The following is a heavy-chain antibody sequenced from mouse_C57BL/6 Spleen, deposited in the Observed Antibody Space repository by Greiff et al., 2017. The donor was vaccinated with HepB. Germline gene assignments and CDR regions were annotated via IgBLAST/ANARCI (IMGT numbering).Heavy chain of an antibody. CDR1: GFTFSSYA. CDR3: AREEYYYGSSYGYFDY. D-gene: IGHD1-1*01. V-gene: IGHV5-4*01. J-gene: IGHJ2*01. Sequence: EVKVVESGGGLVKPGGSLKLSCAASGFTFSSYAMSWVRQTPEKRLEWVATISDGGSYTYYPDNVKGRFTISRDNAKNNLYLQMSHLKSEDTAMYYCAREEYYYGSSYGYFDYWGQGTTLTVSS. CDR2: ISDGGSYT.